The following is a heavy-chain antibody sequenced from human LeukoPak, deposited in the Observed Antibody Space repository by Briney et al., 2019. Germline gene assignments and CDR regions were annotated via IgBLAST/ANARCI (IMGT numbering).Heavy chain of an antibody. D-gene: IGHD1-26*01. CDR3: ARARNGTLKY. V-gene: IGHV3-30*01. CDR1: GFTFSHYA. CDR2: ISYDGNHK. J-gene: IGHJ4*02. Sequence: QAGGSLRLSRAASGFTFSHYAMHWVRQAPGKGLEWVAVISYDGNHKYYADSVKGRFTISRDNSKNTLYVQMNSLRAEDTAVYYCARARNGTLKYWGQGTLVTVCS.